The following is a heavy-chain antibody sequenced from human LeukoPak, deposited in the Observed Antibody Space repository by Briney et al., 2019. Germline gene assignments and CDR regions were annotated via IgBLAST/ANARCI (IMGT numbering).Heavy chain of an antibody. J-gene: IGHJ4*02. CDR2: INPNSGGT. CDR1: GYTFTGYY. D-gene: IGHD6-19*01. V-gene: IGHV1-2*02. CDR3: ARDPPRAADSSGWYGMGY. Sequence: GASVKVSCKASGYTFTGYYMHWVRPAPGQGLEWMGWINPNSGGTNYAQKFQGRVTMTRDTSISTAYMELSRLRSDDTAVYYCARDPPRAADSSGWYGMGYWGQGTLVTVSS.